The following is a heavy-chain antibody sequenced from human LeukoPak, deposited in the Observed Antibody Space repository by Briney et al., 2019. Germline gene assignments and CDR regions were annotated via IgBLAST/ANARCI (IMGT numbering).Heavy chain of an antibody. Sequence: GGSLRLSCAASGFTFSSYWMSWVRQAPGKGLEWVANIKQDGSEKYYVASVKGRFTISRDNAKNSLYLQMNSLRAEDTAVYYCARDRVLLWFGELFHAFDIWGQGTMVTVSS. D-gene: IGHD3-10*01. V-gene: IGHV3-7*01. CDR1: GFTFSSYW. J-gene: IGHJ3*02. CDR3: ARDRVLLWFGELFHAFDI. CDR2: IKQDGSEK.